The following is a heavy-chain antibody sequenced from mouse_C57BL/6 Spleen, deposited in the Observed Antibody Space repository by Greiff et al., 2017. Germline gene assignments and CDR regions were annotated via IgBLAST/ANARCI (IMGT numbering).Heavy chain of an antibody. V-gene: IGHV1-59*01. Sequence: QVQLQQPGAELVRPGPSVKLSCKASGYTFTSYWMHWVKQRPGQGLEWIGVIDPSDSYTNYNQKFKGKATLTVDTSSSTAYMQLSSLTSEDSAVYYCARGYYGNWGQGTLVTVSA. J-gene: IGHJ3*01. CDR2: IDPSDSYT. D-gene: IGHD1-1*01. CDR1: GYTFTSYW. CDR3: ARGYYGN.